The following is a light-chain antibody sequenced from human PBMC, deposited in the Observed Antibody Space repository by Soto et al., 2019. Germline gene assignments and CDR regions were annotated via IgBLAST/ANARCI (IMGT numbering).Light chain of an antibody. Sequence: QSALTQPASVSGSPGQSITNSCTGTSSDVGDYNYVSWYQQHPGEAPKLVIFEVSNRPSGISNRFSGSKSGNTASLTISGLQTEDEADYYCSSYTSRNTHVFGTGTKLTVL. CDR3: SSYTSRNTHV. V-gene: IGLV2-14*01. CDR2: EVS. CDR1: SSDVGDYNY. J-gene: IGLJ1*01.